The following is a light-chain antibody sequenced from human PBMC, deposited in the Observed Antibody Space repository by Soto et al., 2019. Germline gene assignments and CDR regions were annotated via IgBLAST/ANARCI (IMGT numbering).Light chain of an antibody. Sequence: QSALTQPPSASGSPGQSVTISCTGTSSDVGGYNFVSWYQHHPGKAPKLIIYEVTKRPSGVPDRFSGSKSGNTASLTVSGLQAEDEADYYCSSYAGSNNYVFRTGTKVTVL. CDR3: SSYAGSNNYV. CDR2: EVT. J-gene: IGLJ1*01. V-gene: IGLV2-8*01. CDR1: SSDVGGYNF.